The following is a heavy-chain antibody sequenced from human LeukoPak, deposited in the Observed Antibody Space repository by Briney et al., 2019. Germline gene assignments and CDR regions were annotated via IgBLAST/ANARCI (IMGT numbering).Heavy chain of an antibody. J-gene: IGHJ4*02. Sequence: GGSLRLSCAASGFTFSSYSMNWVRQAPGKGLEWVSSISSSSSYIYYADSVKGRFTISRDNAKNSLYLQMNSLRAEDTAVYYCARERGRSGPVRRWTIDYWGQGTLVTVSS. D-gene: IGHD3/OR15-3a*01. CDR3: ARERGRSGPVRRWTIDY. CDR2: ISSSSSYI. CDR1: GFTFSSYS. V-gene: IGHV3-21*01.